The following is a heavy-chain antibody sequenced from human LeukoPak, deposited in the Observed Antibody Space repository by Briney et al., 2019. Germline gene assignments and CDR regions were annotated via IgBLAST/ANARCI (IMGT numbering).Heavy chain of an antibody. J-gene: IGHJ4*02. CDR1: GFTFSSYW. CDR3: ARISRLGAREYLDH. Sequence: GGSLRLSCAASGFTFSSYWMHWVRQAPGKGLVWVSRISSDGTSTTYADSVKGRFTISRDNAKNSVYMQMNSLRDEDTAVYYCARISRLGAREYLDHWGQGTLVTVSS. CDR2: ISSDGTST. D-gene: IGHD2/OR15-2a*01. V-gene: IGHV3-74*01.